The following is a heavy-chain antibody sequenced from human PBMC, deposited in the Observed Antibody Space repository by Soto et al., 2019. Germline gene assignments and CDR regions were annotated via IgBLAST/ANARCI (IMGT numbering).Heavy chain of an antibody. V-gene: IGHV4-34*01. Sequence: QVQLQQWGAGLLKPSETLSLTCAVYGGSFSGYYWSWIRQPPGKGLEWIGEINHSGSTNYNPSLKIRVTISVATSKDQFSLKLSSVTAADTAVSYCARDYYDSSGRPTIDYWGQGTLVTVSS. CDR1: GGSFSGYY. CDR2: INHSGST. J-gene: IGHJ4*02. D-gene: IGHD3-22*01. CDR3: ARDYYDSSGRPTIDY.